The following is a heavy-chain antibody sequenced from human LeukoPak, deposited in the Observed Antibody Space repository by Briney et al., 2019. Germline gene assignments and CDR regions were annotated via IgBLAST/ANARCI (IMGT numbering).Heavy chain of an antibody. J-gene: IGHJ3*02. V-gene: IGHV3-23*01. D-gene: IGHD6-13*01. CDR2: ISGSGDNT. Sequence: GGSLRFSRAASGFTFTTNAMSWVRQAPGKGLEWVSAISGSGDNTYYADSVKGRFTISRDNSKNTLYLQMNSLRAEDTAVYYCAKELMTAAAGTVGFDIWGQGTMVTVSS. CDR1: GFTFTTNA. CDR3: AKELMTAAAGTVGFDI.